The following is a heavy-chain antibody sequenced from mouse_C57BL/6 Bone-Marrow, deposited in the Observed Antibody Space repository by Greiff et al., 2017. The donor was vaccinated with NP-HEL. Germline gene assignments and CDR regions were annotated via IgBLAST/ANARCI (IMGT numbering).Heavy chain of an antibody. D-gene: IGHD2-3*01. CDR2: IHPSDSDT. Sequence: QVQLQQPGAELVKPGASVKVSCKASGYTFTSYWMHWVKQRPGQGLEWIGRIHPSDSDTNYNQKFKGKATLTVDKSSSTAYMQLSSLTSEDSAVYYCAIGEDDGYYGGYFDVWGTGTTVTVSS. CDR3: AIGEDDGYYGGYFDV. V-gene: IGHV1-74*01. CDR1: GYTFTSYW. J-gene: IGHJ1*03.